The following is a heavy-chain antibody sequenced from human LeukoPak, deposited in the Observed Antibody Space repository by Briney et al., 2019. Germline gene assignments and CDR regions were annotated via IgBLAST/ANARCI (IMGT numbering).Heavy chain of an antibody. CDR2: IISSSSYI. J-gene: IGHJ4*02. CDR3: AICYMDTAGVDY. D-gene: IGHD5-18*01. V-gene: IGHV3-21*01. CDR1: GFTFSSYS. Sequence: GGSLRLSCAASGFTFSSYSMNWVRQAPGKGLEWVSSIISSSSYIYYADSVKGRFTISRDNAKNSLYLQMNSLRAEDRAVYYCAICYMDTAGVDYWGQGTLVTVSS.